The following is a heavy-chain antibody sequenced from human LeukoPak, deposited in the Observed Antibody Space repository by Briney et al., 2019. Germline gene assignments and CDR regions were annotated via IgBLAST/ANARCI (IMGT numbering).Heavy chain of an antibody. V-gene: IGHV1-69*13. CDR3: ARGKSRYDFWSGYFDY. D-gene: IGHD3-3*01. CDR1: GGTFSSYA. J-gene: IGHJ4*02. CDR2: IIPIFGTA. Sequence: SVKVSCKGSGGTFSSYAISWVRQAPGQGLEWMGGIIPIFGTANYAQKFQGRVTITADESTSTAYMELSSLRSEDTAVYYCARGKSRYDFWSGYFDYWGQGTLVTVSS.